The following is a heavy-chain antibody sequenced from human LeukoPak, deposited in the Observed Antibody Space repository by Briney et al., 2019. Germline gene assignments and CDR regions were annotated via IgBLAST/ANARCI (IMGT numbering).Heavy chain of an antibody. V-gene: IGHV4-4*07. CDR3: ARDSGLRSAFDI. D-gene: IGHD4-17*01. Sequence: SETLSLTCAVYGGSFSSYYWSWIRQPAGKGLEWIGRTHTSGSTNYNPSLKSRVTISVDTSKNQFSLKPSSVTAADTAVYYCARDSGLRSAFDIWGQGTMVTVSS. CDR1: GGSFSSYY. J-gene: IGHJ3*02. CDR2: THTSGST.